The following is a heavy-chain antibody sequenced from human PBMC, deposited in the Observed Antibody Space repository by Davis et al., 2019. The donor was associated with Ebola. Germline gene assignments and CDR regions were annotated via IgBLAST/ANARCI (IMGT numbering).Heavy chain of an antibody. CDR1: GFTFTNAW. CDR3: TTVTWRGEFDN. D-gene: IGHD3-16*01. CDR2: ITNKAAGGPT. V-gene: IGHV3-15*01. J-gene: IGHJ4*02. Sequence: GESLKISCVASGFTFTNAWMSWVRQAPGKGLEWVGRITNKAAGGPTDYAAPVKGRFSISTDDSKNTLYLQMNSLKTEDTAVYYCTTVTWRGEFDNWGQGILVTVSS.